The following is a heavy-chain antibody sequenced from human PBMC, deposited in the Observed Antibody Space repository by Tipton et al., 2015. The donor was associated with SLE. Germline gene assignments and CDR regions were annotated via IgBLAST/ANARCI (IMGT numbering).Heavy chain of an antibody. J-gene: IGHJ4*02. D-gene: IGHD4-17*01. CDR1: GGSMNDYY. CDR2: VSYSGTT. Sequence: TLSLTCTVSGGSMNDYYWSWIRQPPGKALEWIGYVSYSGTTNYNPSFRSRVTVSVDTSKNQFSLKLSSVTAADTAVYYCARGGDYDDYWGQGTLVTVSS. CDR3: ARGGDYDDY. V-gene: IGHV4-59*01.